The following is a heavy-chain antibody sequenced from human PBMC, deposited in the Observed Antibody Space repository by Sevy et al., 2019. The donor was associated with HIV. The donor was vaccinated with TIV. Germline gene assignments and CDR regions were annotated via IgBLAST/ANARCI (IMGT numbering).Heavy chain of an antibody. CDR3: ARHHDYVSGYYFDY. CDR2: IYYSGST. CDR1: GGSISSSSYY. Sequence: SETLSLTCTVSGGSISSSSYYWGWIRQPPGKGLEWIGSIYYSGSTYYHPSLKSRVTISVDTSKNQFSLKLSSVTAADTAVYYCARHHDYVSGYYFDYWGQGTLVTVSS. V-gene: IGHV4-39*01. D-gene: IGHD3-16*01. J-gene: IGHJ4*02.